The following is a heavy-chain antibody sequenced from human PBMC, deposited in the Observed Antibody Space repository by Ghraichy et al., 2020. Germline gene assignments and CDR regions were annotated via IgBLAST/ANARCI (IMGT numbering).Heavy chain of an antibody. J-gene: IGHJ4*02. CDR1: GYAFTTYG. V-gene: IGHV1-18*04. CDR3: ARDSNWGSGYVDYYFDY. CDR2: ISSFNGNT. D-gene: IGHD5-12*01. Sequence: ASVKVSCKASGYAFTTYGISWVRQAPGQGLEWMGWISSFNGNTNYAQMFQGRVTMTTDTPTSTAYMELRSLGSDDTAVYYCARDSNWGSGYVDYYFDYWGQGTLVTVSS.